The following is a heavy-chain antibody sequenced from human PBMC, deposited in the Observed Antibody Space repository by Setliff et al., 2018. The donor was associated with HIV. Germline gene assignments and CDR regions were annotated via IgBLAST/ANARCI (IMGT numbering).Heavy chain of an antibody. J-gene: IGHJ4*02. V-gene: IGHV4-59*08. CDR3: ARRRGQKATGWYYFDF. D-gene: IGHD6-19*01. Sequence: SETLSLTCTVSGGSISSHYWSWIRQPPGKGLEWIGYIYYSGSTNYNPSLKSRVTISVDTSKNQFSLKLSSVTAGDSALYYCARRRGQKATGWYYFDFWGQGTLVTVSS. CDR2: IYYSGST. CDR1: GGSISSHY.